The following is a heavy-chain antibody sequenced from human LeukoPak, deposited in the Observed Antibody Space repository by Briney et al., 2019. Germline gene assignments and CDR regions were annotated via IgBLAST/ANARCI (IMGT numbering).Heavy chain of an antibody. CDR3: ARDLPYYAKRLPKNWHFDL. J-gene: IGHJ2*01. CDR2: INQDGTEK. CDR1: GFTFTTYW. Sequence: PGESLRLSCAASGFTFTTYWMTWVRQAPGKGLEWVANINQDGTEKYYVDSVKGRFTISRDNAKNSLYLQMNSLRAEDTAVYYCARDLPYYAKRLPKNWHFDLWGRGTLVTVSS. D-gene: IGHD3-10*01. V-gene: IGHV3-7*03.